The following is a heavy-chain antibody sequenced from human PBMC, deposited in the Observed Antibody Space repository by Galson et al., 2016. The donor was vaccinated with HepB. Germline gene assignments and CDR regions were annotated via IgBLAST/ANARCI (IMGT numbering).Heavy chain of an antibody. D-gene: IGHD1-14*01. CDR2: ISNRDGTR. CDR3: ARAIPIGGSAGAGEYIDD. J-gene: IGHJ4*02. V-gene: IGHV3-48*01. Sequence: SLRLSCAASGFPFSTYTMNWLRQAPGKGLEWVSYISNRDGTRYYADSVKGRFTISRDNAENSVFLQMNTLRAEDTAVYYCARAIPIGGSAGAGEYIDDWGLGTLLTVSS. CDR1: GFPFSTYT.